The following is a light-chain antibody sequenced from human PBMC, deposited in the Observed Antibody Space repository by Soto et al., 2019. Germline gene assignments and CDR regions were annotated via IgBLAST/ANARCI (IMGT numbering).Light chain of an antibody. CDR2: GAS. Sequence: EIVLTQSPGTLSLSPGERATLSCRASQSVSSSYLAWYQQKPGQAPRLLIYGASSRATGIPARFSGSGSGTDFTLTIRRIEREDFVEDNCQPRSESRLSFADGTRLEIK. CDR3: QPRSESRLS. J-gene: IGKJ5*01. CDR1: QSVSSSY. V-gene: IGKV3-20*01.